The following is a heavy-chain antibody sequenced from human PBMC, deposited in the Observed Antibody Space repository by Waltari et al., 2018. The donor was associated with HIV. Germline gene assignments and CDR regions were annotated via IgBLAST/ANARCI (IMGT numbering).Heavy chain of an antibody. Sequence: QVQLVESGGGVVQPGRSLRLSCAASRFTFSSYAMHWVRQAPGKGLEWVAVISYYGDNKYYADAVKGRITISRDKSKNTLYLQMNSLRAEDTAVYYCAKGASGWSPGYWGQGTLVTVSS. J-gene: IGHJ4*02. V-gene: IGHV3-30*18. CDR2: ISYYGDNK. D-gene: IGHD6-19*01. CDR1: RFTFSSYA. CDR3: AKGASGWSPGY.